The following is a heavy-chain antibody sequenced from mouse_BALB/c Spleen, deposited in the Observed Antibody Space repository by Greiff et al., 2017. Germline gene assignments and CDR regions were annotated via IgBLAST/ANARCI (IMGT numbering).Heavy chain of an antibody. CDR2: ISDGGSYT. CDR3: ARDETARATRPWFAY. CDR1: GFTFSDYY. J-gene: IGHJ3*01. Sequence: DVKLVESGGGLVKPGGSLKLPCAASGFTFSDYYMYWVRQTPEKRLEWVATISDGGSYTYYPDSVKGRFTISRDNAKNNLYLQMSSLKSEDTAMYYCARDETARATRPWFAYWGQGTLVTVSA. V-gene: IGHV5-4*02. D-gene: IGHD3-2*01.